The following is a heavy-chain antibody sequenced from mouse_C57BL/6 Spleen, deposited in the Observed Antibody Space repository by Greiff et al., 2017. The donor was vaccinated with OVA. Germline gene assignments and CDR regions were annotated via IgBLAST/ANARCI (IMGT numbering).Heavy chain of an antibody. Sequence: VQLQQPGAELVKPGASVKLSCKASGYTFTSYWMHWVKQRPGQGLEWIGMIHPNSGSTNYNEKFKSKATLTVDKSSSTADMQLSSLTSEDSAVYYCARFPSSGTDYFDYWGQGTTLTVSS. CDR1: GYTFTSYW. J-gene: IGHJ2*01. CDR2: IHPNSGST. D-gene: IGHD4-1*01. V-gene: IGHV1-64*01. CDR3: ARFPSSGTDYFDY.